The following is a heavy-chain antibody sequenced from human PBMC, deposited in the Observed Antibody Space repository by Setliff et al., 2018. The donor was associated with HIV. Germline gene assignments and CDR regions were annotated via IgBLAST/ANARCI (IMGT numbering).Heavy chain of an antibody. CDR3: ARGFYGDYYFDY. D-gene: IGHD4-17*01. V-gene: IGHV5-51*01. Sequence: GESLKISCKGSGKSLSNYWINWVRQMPGKGLEWMGIIYPGDSDTRYSPSFQGQVTISADKSISTAYLQWSSLKASDTAMYYCARGFYGDYYFDYWGQGTLVTVSS. J-gene: IGHJ4*02. CDR1: GKSLSNYW. CDR2: IYPGDSDT.